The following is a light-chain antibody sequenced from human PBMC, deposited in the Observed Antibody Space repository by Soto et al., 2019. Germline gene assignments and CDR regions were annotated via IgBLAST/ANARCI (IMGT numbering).Light chain of an antibody. CDR2: EVN. Sequence: QSVLTQPASVSGSPGQLITIFCTGTSSDVGGYNYVSWYQQYPGKAPKLMIYEVNNRPSGVSNRFSGSKSGNTASLTISGLQADDEADYYCSSYTTDNTRVFGGGTKVTVL. J-gene: IGLJ2*01. CDR3: SSYTTDNTRV. CDR1: SSDVGGYNY. V-gene: IGLV2-14*01.